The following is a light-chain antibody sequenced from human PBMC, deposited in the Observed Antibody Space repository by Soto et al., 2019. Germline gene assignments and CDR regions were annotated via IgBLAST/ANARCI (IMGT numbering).Light chain of an antibody. CDR2: DAS. V-gene: IGKV3-15*01. CDR1: QSVSSN. CDR3: QHYNNWPPPT. J-gene: IGKJ1*01. Sequence: EIVMTQSPATLSVSPGERATLSCRASQSVSSNLSGYQQKPGPAPRILIYDASTRATGIPARFSCSGCGTEFTLTISSLQSEDFAFSYSQHYNNWPPPTFGQGTKVEIK.